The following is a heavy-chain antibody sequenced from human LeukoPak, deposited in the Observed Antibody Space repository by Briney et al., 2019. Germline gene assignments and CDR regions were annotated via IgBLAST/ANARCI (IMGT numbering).Heavy chain of an antibody. CDR1: GGSFSSYH. J-gene: IGHJ6*03. CDR3: ARGRHDITMIVVVMTSVSYYLDG. D-gene: IGHD3-22*01. Sequence: PSETLSLTCAVYGGSFSSYHWTWIRQSPAKGLEWIGDINTIGSTYYNPSLKSRLTISVDTSKSQFSLKLRSVTAADTAVYYCARGRHDITMIVVVMTSVSYYLDGWGKGTTVTVS. CDR2: INTIGST. V-gene: IGHV4-34*01.